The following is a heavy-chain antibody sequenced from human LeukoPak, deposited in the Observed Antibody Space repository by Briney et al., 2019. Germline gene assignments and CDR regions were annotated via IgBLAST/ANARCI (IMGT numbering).Heavy chain of an antibody. CDR2: IRSKAYGGTT. CDR3: ARAIAVADDAFDI. Sequence: GGSLRLSCAASGFTSGSYAMSWARQAPGKGLEWVGFIRSKAYGGTTEYAASVKGRFTISRDDSKSIAYLQMNSLKTEDTAVYYCARAIAVADDAFDIWGQGTMVTVSS. J-gene: IGHJ3*02. V-gene: IGHV3-49*04. D-gene: IGHD6-19*01. CDR1: GFTSGSYA.